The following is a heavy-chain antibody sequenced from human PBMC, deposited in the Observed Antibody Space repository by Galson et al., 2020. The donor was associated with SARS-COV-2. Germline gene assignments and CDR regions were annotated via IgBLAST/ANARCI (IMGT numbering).Heavy chain of an antibody. D-gene: IGHD6-19*01. Sequence: GESLKISCSASGFTFRSYALSWVRQAPGKGLEWVSSVTGSGDTTFYADSVKGRFTISRDNPKNTLYMQLNSLRVEDTALYYCAKTSTEDGRGWVHWGQGTLVTVSS. CDR1: GFTFRSYA. J-gene: IGHJ4*02. CDR3: AKTSTEDGRGWVH. V-gene: IGHV3-23*01. CDR2: VTGSGDTT.